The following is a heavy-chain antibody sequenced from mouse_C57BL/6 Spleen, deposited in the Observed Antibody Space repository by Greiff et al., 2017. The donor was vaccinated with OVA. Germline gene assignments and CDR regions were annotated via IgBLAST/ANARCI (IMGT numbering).Heavy chain of an antibody. CDR2: ISDGGSYT. V-gene: IGHV5-4*01. CDR1: GFTFSSYA. CDR3: ARDQTGRFDY. J-gene: IGHJ2*01. Sequence: EVKVVESGGGLVKPGGSLKLSCAASGFTFSSYAMSWVRQTPEKRLEWVATISDGGSYTYYPDNVKGRFTISRDNAKNNLYLQMSHLKSEDTAMYYCARDQTGRFDYWGQGTTLTVSS. D-gene: IGHD4-1*01.